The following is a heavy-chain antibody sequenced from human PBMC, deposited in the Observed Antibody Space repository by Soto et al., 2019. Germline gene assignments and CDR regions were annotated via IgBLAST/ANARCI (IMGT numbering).Heavy chain of an antibody. CDR3: AREPNVVVTATHYYYYYGIDV. CDR2: IKQDGSEK. Sequence: EVQLVESGGGLVQPGGSLRLSCAASGFTFSSYWMSWVRQAPGKGLEWVANIKQDGSEKYYVDSVKGRFTISRDNAKNSLYLQMNSLRAEDTAVYYCAREPNVVVTATHYYYYYGIDVWGQGTTVTVSS. CDR1: GFTFSSYW. V-gene: IGHV3-7*01. D-gene: IGHD2-21*02. J-gene: IGHJ6*02.